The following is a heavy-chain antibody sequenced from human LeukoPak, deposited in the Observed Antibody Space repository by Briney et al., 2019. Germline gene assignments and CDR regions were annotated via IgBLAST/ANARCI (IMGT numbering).Heavy chain of an antibody. CDR3: AKDGAGRHYFDY. CDR2: TSGSGGTI. V-gene: IGHV3-23*01. J-gene: IGHJ4*02. D-gene: IGHD3-16*01. CDR1: GFTFSSYA. Sequence: GSLRLSCAASGFTFSSYAMSWVRQAPVKGLEWVSGTSGSGGTIYYEDSVKGRFTISRDNPKNTVYLQMNSLRDEDTAVYYCAKDGAGRHYFDYWGQGTLVTVSS.